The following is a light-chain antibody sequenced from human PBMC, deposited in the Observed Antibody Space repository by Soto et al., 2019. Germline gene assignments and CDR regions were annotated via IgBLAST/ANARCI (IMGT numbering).Light chain of an antibody. CDR3: ASYTSRSTSVI. CDR2: EVS. CDR1: SSDVGGYKY. Sequence: QSVLTQPASVSGSPGQSITISCTGTSSDVGGYKYVSWYQQHPDKAPKLIIFEVSNRPSGISSRFSGSKSGNTASLTISGLQAEDEADYYCASYTSRSTSVIFGRGTKLTVL. V-gene: IGLV2-14*01. J-gene: IGLJ2*01.